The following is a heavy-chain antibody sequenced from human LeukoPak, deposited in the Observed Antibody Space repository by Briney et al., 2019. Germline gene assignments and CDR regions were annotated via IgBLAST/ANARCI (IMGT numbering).Heavy chain of an antibody. CDR1: GFTFSSYA. CDR3: ARVLSGRGSLYDYYYYMDV. D-gene: IGHD3-10*01. V-gene: IGHV3-30*04. CDR2: MSYDGSGK. Sequence: PGRSLRLSCAASGFTFSSYAMHWVRQAPGKGLEWVAIMSYDGSGKYYADSVKGRFTISRDNSKNTLSLQMNSLRPEDTAVYYCARVLSGRGSLYDYYYYMDVWGKGTTVTISS. J-gene: IGHJ6*03.